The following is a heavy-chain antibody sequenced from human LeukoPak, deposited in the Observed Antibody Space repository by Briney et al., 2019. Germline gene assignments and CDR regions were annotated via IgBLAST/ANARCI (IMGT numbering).Heavy chain of an antibody. D-gene: IGHD4-23*01. CDR2: ISSSGSTI. V-gene: IGHV3-48*03. J-gene: IGHJ4*02. CDR1: GFTFDDYA. CDR3: ARDYGGSSPFDY. Sequence: GGSLRLSCAASGFTFDDYAMHWVRQAPGKGLEWVSYISSSGSTIYYADSVKGRFTISRDNAKNSLYLQMNSLRAEDTAVYYCARDYGGSSPFDYWGQGTLVTVSS.